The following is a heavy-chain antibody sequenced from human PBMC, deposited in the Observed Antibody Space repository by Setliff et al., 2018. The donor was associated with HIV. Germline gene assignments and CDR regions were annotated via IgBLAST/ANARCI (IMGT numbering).Heavy chain of an antibody. D-gene: IGHD6-19*01. V-gene: IGHV1-69*13. Sequence: GASVKVSCKASGGTFSSYAISWVRQAPGQGLEWMGGIIPIFGTANYAQKFQGRVTITADESTSTAYMELRSLRSDDTAVYYCARVGSGWPYFDYWGQGTLVTVSS. CDR3: ARVGSGWPYFDY. CDR1: GGTFSSYA. CDR2: IIPIFGTA. J-gene: IGHJ4*02.